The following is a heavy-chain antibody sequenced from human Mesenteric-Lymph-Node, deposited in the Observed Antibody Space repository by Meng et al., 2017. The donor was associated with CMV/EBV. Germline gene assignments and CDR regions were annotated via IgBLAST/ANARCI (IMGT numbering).Heavy chain of an antibody. D-gene: IGHD3-9*01. Sequence: YSFTDYAVSWGRQGPGQGLEWMGWISGYNGNKNYPEKFQDRVTMTTDTSTSTAYMELRSLRPDDTAIYYCARRLLYYDVLTGSPLDYWGQGTLVTVSS. J-gene: IGHJ4*02. CDR2: ISGYNGNK. V-gene: IGHV1-18*04. CDR3: ARRLLYYDVLTGSPLDY. CDR1: YSFTDYA.